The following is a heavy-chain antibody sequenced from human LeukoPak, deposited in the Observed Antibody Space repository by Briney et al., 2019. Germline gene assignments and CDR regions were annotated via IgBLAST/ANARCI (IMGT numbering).Heavy chain of an antibody. CDR1: GYSFTSYW. Sequence: PGESLKISCKGSGYSFTSYWIGWVRQMPGKGLEWMGIIYPGDSDTRYSPSFQGQVTISADKSISTAYLQWSSLKASDTAMYYCARRSGMVVAATEFDYWGQGTLVTVSS. J-gene: IGHJ4*02. CDR2: IYPGDSDT. D-gene: IGHD2-15*01. V-gene: IGHV5-51*01. CDR3: ARRSGMVVAATEFDY.